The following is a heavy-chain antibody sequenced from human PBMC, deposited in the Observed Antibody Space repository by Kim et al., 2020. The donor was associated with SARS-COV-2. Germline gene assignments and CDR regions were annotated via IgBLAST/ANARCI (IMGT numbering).Heavy chain of an antibody. Sequence: LKSRVTISVDTSKNQFSLKLSSVTAAHTAVYYCARGSSLTIFGVVGWFDPWGQGTLVTVSS. D-gene: IGHD3-3*01. CDR3: ARGSSLTIFGVVGWFDP. J-gene: IGHJ5*02. V-gene: IGHV4-59*09.